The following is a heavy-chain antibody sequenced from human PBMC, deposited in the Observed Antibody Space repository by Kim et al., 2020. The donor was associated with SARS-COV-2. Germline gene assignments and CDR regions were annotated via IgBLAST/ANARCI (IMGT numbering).Heavy chain of an antibody. V-gene: IGHV3-48*03. J-gene: IGHJ5*02. CDR3: TGGYSSGWYGGNWFDP. D-gene: IGHD6-19*01. Sequence: GGSLRLSCAASGFTFSSYEMNWVRQAPGKGLEWVSYISSSGSTIYYADSVKGRFTISRDNAKNSLYLQMNSLRAEDTAVYYCTGGYSSGWYGGNWFDPWGQGTLVTVSS. CDR2: ISSSGSTI. CDR1: GFTFSSYE.